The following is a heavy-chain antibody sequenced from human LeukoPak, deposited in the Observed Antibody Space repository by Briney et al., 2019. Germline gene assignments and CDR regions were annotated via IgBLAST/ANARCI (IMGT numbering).Heavy chain of an antibody. CDR3: AREGIQLWLRDAFDI. J-gene: IGHJ3*02. Sequence: PSETLSLTCIVSGGSISSFYWSWIRQSPGKGLEWIGYIYYNGSTNYNPSLKSRVAISVDTSKNQFSLRLSSVTAADTAMYYCAREGIQLWLRDAFDIWGQGTMVTVSS. CDR2: IYYNGST. CDR1: GGSISSFY. V-gene: IGHV4-59*01. D-gene: IGHD5-18*01.